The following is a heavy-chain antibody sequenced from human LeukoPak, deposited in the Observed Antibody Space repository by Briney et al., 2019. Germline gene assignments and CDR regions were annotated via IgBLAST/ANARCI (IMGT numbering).Heavy chain of an antibody. CDR2: IIPVFGTA. D-gene: IGHD3-10*01. CDR1: GGTFSSYA. J-gene: IGHJ6*03. Sequence: SVKVSCKASGGTFSSYAISWVRQAPGQGLEWMGGIIPVFGTANYAQKFQGRVTITTDESTSTAYMELSSLRSEDTAVYYCARGRYYGSGSMGDYYYYMDVWGKGTTVTVSS. V-gene: IGHV1-69*05. CDR3: ARGRYYGSGSMGDYYYYMDV.